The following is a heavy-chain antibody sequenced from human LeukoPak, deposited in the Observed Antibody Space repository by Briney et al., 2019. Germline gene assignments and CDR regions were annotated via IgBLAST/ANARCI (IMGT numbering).Heavy chain of an antibody. CDR1: GYIFTAYY. J-gene: IGHJ4*02. CDR2: INPNNGGT. CDR3: VRDLGFTNGGDSD. D-gene: IGHD1-1*01. Sequence: ASVKVSCKASGYIFTAYYMHWVRQAPGQGLEWMGWINPNNGGTNYAQKFQGRVTMTRDTSISTAYMELNRLRSDDTAVYYCVRDLGFTNGGDSDWGQGTLVTVSS. V-gene: IGHV1-2*02.